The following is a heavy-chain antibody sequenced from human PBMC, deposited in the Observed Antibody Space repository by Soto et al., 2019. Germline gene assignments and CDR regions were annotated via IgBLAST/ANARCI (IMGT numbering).Heavy chain of an antibody. V-gene: IGHV4-61*01. Sequence: SETLSLTCTVSGGSVNSDNFYWSWIRQPPGRGLEWIGYIYYTGSTNYNPSLKSRVTISIDTSRNQFSLKLSSVTAADTAVYYCAREFSNSPEAFDSWGQGSLVTVSS. CDR1: GGSVNSDNFY. J-gene: IGHJ4*02. CDR3: AREFSNSPEAFDS. D-gene: IGHD6-6*01. CDR2: IYYTGST.